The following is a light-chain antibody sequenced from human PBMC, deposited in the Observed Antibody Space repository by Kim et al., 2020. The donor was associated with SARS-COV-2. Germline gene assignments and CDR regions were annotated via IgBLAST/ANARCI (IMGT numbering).Light chain of an antibody. Sequence: SASIGDRGTNTCRASQDIRNDLGWYQQKPGKAPELLIYAASSLQSGVPSRFAGSESGTDFTLTISSLQPEDFATYYCLQDYNYPYTFGQGTKLEI. CDR2: AAS. CDR3: LQDYNYPYT. J-gene: IGKJ2*01. CDR1: QDIRND. V-gene: IGKV1-6*01.